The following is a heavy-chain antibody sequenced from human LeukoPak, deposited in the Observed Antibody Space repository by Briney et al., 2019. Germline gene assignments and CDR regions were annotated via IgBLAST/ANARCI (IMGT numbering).Heavy chain of an antibody. V-gene: IGHV3-30*02. CDR2: IRYDGSNK. D-gene: IGHD4-17*01. Sequence: GGSLRLSCAASGFTFSSYGMHWVRQAPSKGLEWVAFIRYDGSNKYYAHSVKGRFTISRDNSKNTLYLQMNSLRAEDTAVYYCAKDLLSTVTTILDYWGQGTLVTVSS. CDR1: GFTFSSYG. CDR3: AKDLLSTVTTILDY. J-gene: IGHJ4*02.